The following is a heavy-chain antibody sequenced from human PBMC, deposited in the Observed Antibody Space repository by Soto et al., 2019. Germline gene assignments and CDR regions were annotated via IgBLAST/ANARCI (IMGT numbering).Heavy chain of an antibody. V-gene: IGHV4-31*03. D-gene: IGHD2-15*01. Sequence: SSETLSLTCTVSGGSISSGDYYWSWIRQHPGKGLEWIGYIYYSGSTYYNPSLKSRVTISVDTSKNQFSLKLSSVTAADTAVYYCARDRGGLATGRFDYWGQGTLVTVSS. CDR2: IYYSGST. J-gene: IGHJ4*02. CDR1: GGSISSGDYY. CDR3: ARDRGGLATGRFDY.